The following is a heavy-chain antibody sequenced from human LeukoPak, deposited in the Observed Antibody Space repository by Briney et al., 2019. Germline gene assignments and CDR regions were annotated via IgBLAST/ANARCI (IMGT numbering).Heavy chain of an antibody. CDR2: IYYIGST. CDR3: ARAPVKWYTPLEYYFDY. V-gene: IGHV4-59*01. J-gene: IGHJ4*02. CDR1: GGSIRTYY. Sequence: KPSETLSLTCTVSGGSIRTYYWSWVRQSPGKGLEWIGSIYYIGSTKYNPSLKSRVTISADTSNNQFSLRLTSVTAADTAVYYCARAPVKWYTPLEYYFDYWGQGTLVTVSS. D-gene: IGHD3-3*01.